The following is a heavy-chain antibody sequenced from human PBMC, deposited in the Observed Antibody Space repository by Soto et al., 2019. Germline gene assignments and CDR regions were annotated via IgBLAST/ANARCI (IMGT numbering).Heavy chain of an antibody. CDR2: IYYSGST. V-gene: IGHV4-59*01. J-gene: IGHJ4*02. D-gene: IGHD1-26*01. Sequence: QVQLQQSGTGLVKPSETLSLTCTVSGGSISSYYWSWLRQPPGKGLEWIGYIYYSGSTNYNPALSSRVTISVDTSKNQVSLKLSSVTAADTAVYYCARGGRRVGAHRLFDYWGQGTLVSVSS. CDR1: GGSISSYY. CDR3: ARGGRRVGAHRLFDY.